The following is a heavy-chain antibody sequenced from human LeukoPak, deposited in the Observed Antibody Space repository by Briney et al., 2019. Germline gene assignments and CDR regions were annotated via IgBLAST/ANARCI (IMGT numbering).Heavy chain of an antibody. CDR1: EFIFSSYA. CDR3: ARDGVAPGIYFDY. Sequence: TGGSLRLSCAASEFIFSSYAMSWVRQAPGKGLEWVSGISGSGGSTDYADSVKGRFTISRDNGKNSLHLQMNSLRAEDTAVYYCARDGVAPGIYFDYWGQGTLVTVSS. J-gene: IGHJ4*02. D-gene: IGHD2-2*01. V-gene: IGHV3-23*01. CDR2: ISGSGGST.